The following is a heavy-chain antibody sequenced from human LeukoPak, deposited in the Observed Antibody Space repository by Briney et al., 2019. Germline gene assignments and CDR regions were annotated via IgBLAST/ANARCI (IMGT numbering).Heavy chain of an antibody. J-gene: IGHJ6*02. CDR3: TTDQYYYDSSGYYINYYYYGMDV. D-gene: IGHD3-22*01. Sequence: GSLRLSCAASGFTFSNAWMSWVRQAPGKGLEWVSRIKSKTDGGATDDAAPVKGRFTISRDDSKNTLYLQMNSLKTEDTAVYYCTTDQYYYDSSGYYINYYYYGMDVWGQGTTVTVSS. V-gene: IGHV3-15*01. CDR2: IKSKTDGGAT. CDR1: GFTFSNAW.